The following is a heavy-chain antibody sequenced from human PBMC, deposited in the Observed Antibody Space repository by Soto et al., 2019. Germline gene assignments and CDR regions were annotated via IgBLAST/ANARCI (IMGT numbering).Heavy chain of an antibody. J-gene: IGHJ4*02. V-gene: IGHV1-46*03. Sequence: ASVKVSCNASGYIFTSYYPHWVRQAPGQGLEWMGWINPFDGSRMFAQSFQGRVTFTRDTSTSTVYMELSGLRSDDTAVYYCSRVDPGETSPFDHWGLGTLVTVSS. CDR3: SRVDPGETSPFDH. CDR2: INPFDGSR. D-gene: IGHD3-10*01. CDR1: GYIFTSYY.